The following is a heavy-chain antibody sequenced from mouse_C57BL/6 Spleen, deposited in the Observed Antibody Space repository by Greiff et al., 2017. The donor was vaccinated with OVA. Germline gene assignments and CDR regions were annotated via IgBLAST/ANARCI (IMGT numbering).Heavy chain of an antibody. CDR1: GFTFSDYG. CDR2: ISSGSSTI. D-gene: IGHD2-3*01. V-gene: IGHV5-17*01. J-gene: IGHJ1*03. CDR3: ARIMYDGYLYWYFDV. Sequence: EVHLVESGGGLVKPGGSLKLSCAASGFTFSDYGMHWVRQAPEKGLEWVAYISSGSSTIYYADTVKGRFTISRDNAKNTLFLQRTSLRSEDTAMYYGARIMYDGYLYWYFDVWGKGTTVTVSS.